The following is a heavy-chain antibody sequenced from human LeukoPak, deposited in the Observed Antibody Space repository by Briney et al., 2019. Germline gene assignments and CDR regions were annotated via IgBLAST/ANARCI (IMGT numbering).Heavy chain of an antibody. CDR1: GFTFSDYG. Sequence: GGSLRLSCAASGFTFSDYGMHWVRQAPGKGLEYVSTISSNGGSTYYANSVKGRFTVSRDNSKNTLYLQMGSLRADDMAVYYCARDSSSRPFDYWGEGTLVTVPS. D-gene: IGHD6-19*01. V-gene: IGHV3-64*01. J-gene: IGHJ4*02. CDR3: ARDSSSRPFDY. CDR2: ISSNGGST.